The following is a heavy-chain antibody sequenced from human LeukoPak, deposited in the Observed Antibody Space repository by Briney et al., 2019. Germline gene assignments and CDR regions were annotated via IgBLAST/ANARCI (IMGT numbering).Heavy chain of an antibody. D-gene: IGHD3-22*01. V-gene: IGHV1-2*02. Sequence: ASVKVSCKASGYTFTGYYMHWVRQAPGQGLEWMGWINPNNGDTNYAQKFQGRVTMTSDTSISTAYMELSRLRYDDTAVYYCARAALYFDSCGYFDLWSQGTLVTVS. J-gene: IGHJ4*02. CDR3: ARAALYFDSCGYFDL. CDR2: INPNNGDT. CDR1: GYTFTGYY.